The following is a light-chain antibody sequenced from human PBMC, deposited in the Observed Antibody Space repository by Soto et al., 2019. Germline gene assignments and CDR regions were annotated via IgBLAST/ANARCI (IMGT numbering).Light chain of an antibody. Sequence: DIQLTQSPSFLSASVGDRVTITCRASQGISSSLAWVQQKPGKAPKLLIYAASTLQSGVPSRFSGSGSGTHLTLTISALQTEDFATYYCQQLNTYPPTFGQGTKLEIK. CDR2: AAS. CDR3: QQLNTYPPT. V-gene: IGKV1-9*01. J-gene: IGKJ2*01. CDR1: QGISSS.